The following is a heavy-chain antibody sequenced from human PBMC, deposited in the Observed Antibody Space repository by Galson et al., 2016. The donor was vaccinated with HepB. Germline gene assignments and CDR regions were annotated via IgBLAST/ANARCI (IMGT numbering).Heavy chain of an antibody. V-gene: IGHV3-74*01. CDR3: AREGDPDDFWTGYYNPSYGMDV. CDR2: IHSDGSGA. Sequence: SLRLSCAASGFTFRTYWMHWVRQAPGKGLVWVSRIHSDGSGATYADSVKGRFTISRDNDKNTVYLQMNRLRAEDTAVYYCAREGDPDDFWTGYYNPSYGMDVWGQGTTVTVPS. CDR1: GFTFRTYW. D-gene: IGHD3/OR15-3a*01. J-gene: IGHJ6*02.